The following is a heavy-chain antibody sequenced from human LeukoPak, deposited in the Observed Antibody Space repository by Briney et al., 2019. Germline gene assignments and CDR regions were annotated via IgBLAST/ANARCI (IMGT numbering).Heavy chain of an antibody. V-gene: IGHV3-23*01. CDR2: ISGSGGST. Sequence: GGSLRLXCAASGFIFSRHWMTWVRRAPGKGLEWVSAISGSGGSTYYADSVKGRFTISRDNSKNTLYLQMNSLRAEDTAVYYCAKDREPSTRGATIDYFDYWGQGTLVTVSS. CDR3: AKDREPSTRGATIDYFDY. J-gene: IGHJ4*02. D-gene: IGHD1-26*01. CDR1: GFIFSRHW.